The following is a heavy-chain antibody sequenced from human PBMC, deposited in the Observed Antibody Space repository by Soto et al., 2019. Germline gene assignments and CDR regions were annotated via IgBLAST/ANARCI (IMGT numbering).Heavy chain of an antibody. D-gene: IGHD3-10*01. CDR2: IHDSGST. Sequence: SETLSLTCTVSGGSISSYYWTWIRQPPGKGLEWIGYIHDSGSTSYNPSLKSRVTLSLDTSKNQFPLKVSSVTTADTAVYYCAKEGRSSFRFREYYYGMDVWGQGTTVTVSS. V-gene: IGHV4-59*01. CDR1: GGSISSYY. J-gene: IGHJ6*02. CDR3: AKEGRSSFRFREYYYGMDV.